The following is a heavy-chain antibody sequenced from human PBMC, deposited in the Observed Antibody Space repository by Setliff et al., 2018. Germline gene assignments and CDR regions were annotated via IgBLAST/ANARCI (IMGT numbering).Heavy chain of an antibody. V-gene: IGHV4-39*07. CDR1: GGSISSKNYY. CDR3: ARKGISALSGAFDM. CDR2: IYYSGRT. D-gene: IGHD1-26*01. Sequence: SETLSLTCTVSGGSISSKNYYWGWIRQPPGKGLEWIGRIYYSGRTYHNPFLQSRVTISIDTSKNQFSLKLSSVTAADTAVYYCARKGISALSGAFDMWGQGTMVTVSS. J-gene: IGHJ3*02.